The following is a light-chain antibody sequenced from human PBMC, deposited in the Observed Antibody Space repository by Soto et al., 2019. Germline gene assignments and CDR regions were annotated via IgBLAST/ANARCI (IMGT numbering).Light chain of an antibody. J-gene: IGKJ1*01. V-gene: IGKV1-5*03. CDR1: QTISSW. CDR3: KHYNSYSES. Sequence: DIQMTQSPSTLSGSVGDRVTITCRASQTISSWLAWYQQKPGKAPKLLIYKASTLKSGVPSRFSGSGSGTEFTLNILSLKTDDFATDYCKHYNSYSESFGQGTKVELK. CDR2: KAS.